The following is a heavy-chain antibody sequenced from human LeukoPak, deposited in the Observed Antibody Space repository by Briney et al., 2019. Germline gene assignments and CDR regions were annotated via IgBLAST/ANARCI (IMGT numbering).Heavy chain of an antibody. Sequence: PGGSLRLSCVASGFTFSCYAMSWVRQAPGRGLEWVSSINGSGAETWYTDSVKGRFTISRDNSKNTLYLQMNSLRAEDTAVYHCAKDYRGSDPMFDYWGQGTLVTVSS. CDR3: AKDYRGSDPMFDY. CDR2: INGSGAET. CDR1: GFTFSCYA. D-gene: IGHD3-10*01. V-gene: IGHV3-23*01. J-gene: IGHJ4*02.